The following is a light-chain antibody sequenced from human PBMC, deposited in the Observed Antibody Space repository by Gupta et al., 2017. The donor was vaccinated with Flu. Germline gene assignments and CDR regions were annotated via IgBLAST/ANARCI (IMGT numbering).Light chain of an antibody. J-gene: IGKJ4*01. Sequence: DIQFTQSPTSLSASVGDRVTITCQASQGINNYLNWYQQKPGKAPKLLIYAASNLETGVPSRFSGSGSGTDFTFTISSLQPADFATYYCQHYENLRLTFGGGTKVEI. CDR2: AAS. CDR3: QHYENLRLT. CDR1: QGINNY. V-gene: IGKV1-33*01.